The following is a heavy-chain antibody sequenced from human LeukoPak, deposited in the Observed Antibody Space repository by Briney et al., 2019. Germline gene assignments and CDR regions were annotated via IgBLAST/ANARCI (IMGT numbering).Heavy chain of an antibody. CDR1: GFTFSSYA. Sequence: PGGSLRLSCAASGFTFSSYAMSWVRQALGKGLEWVSAISGSGGSTYYADSVKGRFSISRDNSKNTLYLQMNSLRAEDTAVYYCAKASVGYSYGGYYFDYWGQGTLVTVSS. V-gene: IGHV3-23*01. D-gene: IGHD5-18*01. CDR3: AKASVGYSYGGYYFDY. CDR2: ISGSGGST. J-gene: IGHJ4*02.